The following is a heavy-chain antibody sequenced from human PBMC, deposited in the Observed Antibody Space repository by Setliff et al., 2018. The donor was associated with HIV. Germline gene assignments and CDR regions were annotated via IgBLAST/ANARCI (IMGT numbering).Heavy chain of an antibody. Sequence: SETLSLTCTVSGDSISSDSFFWSWIRQPAGKGLEWIGRIYTSGGTNYNPSLKSRVTISIDTSKNQFSVKLSSVTAADTAVYYCAIRSRLGGSSNYLDFWGQGTLVTVSS. CDR2: IYTSGGT. V-gene: IGHV4-61*02. CDR3: AIRSRLGGSSNYLDF. D-gene: IGHD1-26*01. CDR1: GDSISSDSFF. J-gene: IGHJ4*02.